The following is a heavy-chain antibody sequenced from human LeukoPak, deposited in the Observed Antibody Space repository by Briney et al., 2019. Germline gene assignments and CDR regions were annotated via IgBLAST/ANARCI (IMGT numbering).Heavy chain of an antibody. J-gene: IGHJ4*02. D-gene: IGHD2-15*01. CDR1: GGSFSGYY. Sequence: SETLSLTCAVYGGSFSGYYWSWIRQPPGKGLEWIGEINHSGSTNYNPYLKSRVTISVDTSKNQFSLKLSSVTAADTAVYYCARGRIGFPFDYWGQGTLVTVSS. CDR3: ARGRIGFPFDY. V-gene: IGHV4-34*01. CDR2: INHSGST.